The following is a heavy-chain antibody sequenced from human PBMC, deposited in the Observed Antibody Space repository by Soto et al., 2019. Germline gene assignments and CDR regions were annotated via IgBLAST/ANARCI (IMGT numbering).Heavy chain of an antibody. Sequence: PGGSLRLSCAASGFTFNTYAMTWVRQAPGKGLEWVSGITGSGDTTFYADSVEGRFTISRDNSKNTLYLQMNSLRAEDTAVYYCARDISNYLRDYYYGMDVWGQGTTVTVSS. D-gene: IGHD4-4*01. CDR1: GFTFNTYA. V-gene: IGHV3-23*01. CDR2: ITGSGDTT. J-gene: IGHJ6*02. CDR3: ARDISNYLRDYYYGMDV.